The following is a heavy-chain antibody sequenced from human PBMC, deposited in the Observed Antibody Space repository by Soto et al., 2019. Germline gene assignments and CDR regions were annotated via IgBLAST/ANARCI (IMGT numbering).Heavy chain of an antibody. D-gene: IGHD4-17*01. Sequence: ASVKVSCKASGYTFTSYAMHWVRQAPGQRLEWMGWINAGNGNTKYSQKFQGRVTITRDTSASTAYMELSSLRSEDTAVYYCARGAPYGDLIYYYYYGMDVWGQGTTVTVSS. J-gene: IGHJ6*02. V-gene: IGHV1-3*01. CDR3: ARGAPYGDLIYYYYYGMDV. CDR1: GYTFTSYA. CDR2: INAGNGNT.